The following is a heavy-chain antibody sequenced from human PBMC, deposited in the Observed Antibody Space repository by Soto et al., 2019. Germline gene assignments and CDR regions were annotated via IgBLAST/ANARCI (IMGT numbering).Heavy chain of an antibody. J-gene: IGHJ6*02. CDR3: ARMSTAGTTYSDNDTHA. D-gene: IGHD1-1*01. CDR2: IDWDDDK. CDR1: GFSLSTSGMC. Sequence: SGPTLVNPTQTLTLTCTFSGFSLSTSGMCVSWIRQPPGKALEWLALIDWDDDKYYSTSLKTRLTISKDTSKNQVVLTMTNMDPVDTATYYCARMSTAGTTYSDNDTHAWGQGTTVTVSS. V-gene: IGHV2-70*01.